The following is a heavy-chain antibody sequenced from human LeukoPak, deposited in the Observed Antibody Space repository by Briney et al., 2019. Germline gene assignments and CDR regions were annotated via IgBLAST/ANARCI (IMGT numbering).Heavy chain of an antibody. CDR1: GGSFSGYY. CDR3: ARGPIDSSGPYDY. D-gene: IGHD3-22*01. Sequence: PSETLSLTCAVYGGSFSGYYWSWIRQPPGKGLEWIGEINHSGSTNYNPSLKSRVTISVDTSKNQFSLKLSSVTAADTAVYYCARGPIDSSGPYDYWGQGTLVTVSS. J-gene: IGHJ4*02. V-gene: IGHV4-34*01. CDR2: INHSGST.